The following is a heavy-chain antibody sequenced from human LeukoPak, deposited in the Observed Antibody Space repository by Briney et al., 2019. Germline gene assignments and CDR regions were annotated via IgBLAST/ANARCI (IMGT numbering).Heavy chain of an antibody. CDR3: ARAGRYCSSTSCYYYYYMDV. J-gene: IGHJ6*03. D-gene: IGHD2-2*01. Sequence: GGSLRLSCAASGFTFSSYWMSWVRQAPGKGLEWVSYISSSSSTIYYADSVKGRFTISRDNAKNSLYLQMNSLRAEDTAVYYCARAGRYCSSTSCYYYYYMDVWGKGTTVTVSS. CDR2: ISSSSSTI. CDR1: GFTFSSYW. V-gene: IGHV3-48*01.